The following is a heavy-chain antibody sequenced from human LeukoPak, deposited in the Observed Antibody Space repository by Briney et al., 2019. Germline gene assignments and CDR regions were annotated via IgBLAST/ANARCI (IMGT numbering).Heavy chain of an antibody. CDR1: GYSFTSYW. J-gene: IGHJ4*02. CDR2: IYPGDSDT. V-gene: IGHV5-51*01. Sequence: GESLKISCKGSGYSFTSYWIGWVRQMPGKGLEWMGIIYPGDSDTRYSPSFQGQVNISADKSISTAYLQWSSLKASDTAMYYCARHDLYCSGGSCYSTAFDYWGQGTLVTVSS. D-gene: IGHD2-15*01. CDR3: ARHDLYCSGGSCYSTAFDY.